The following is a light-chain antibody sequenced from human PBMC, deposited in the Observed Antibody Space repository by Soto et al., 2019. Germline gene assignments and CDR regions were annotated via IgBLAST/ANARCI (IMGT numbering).Light chain of an antibody. Sequence: QSALTQPASVSGSPGQSITISCTGTSSDVGGYNYVSWYQQHPGKAPKLIIYQVSNRPSGVSNRFSGSKSGNTASLTISGLQADDEADYYCSTYTGSNTPYVFGTGTKVTVL. J-gene: IGLJ1*01. CDR1: SSDVGGYNY. V-gene: IGLV2-14*01. CDR2: QVS. CDR3: STYTGSNTPYV.